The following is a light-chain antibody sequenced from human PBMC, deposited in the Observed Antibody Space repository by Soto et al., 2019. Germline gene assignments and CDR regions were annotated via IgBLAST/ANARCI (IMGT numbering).Light chain of an antibody. CDR3: QQYDQLPIT. V-gene: IGKV1-33*01. J-gene: IGKJ4*01. CDR2: DVF. Sequence: DIQMTQSASSLPASVGDTVTISCQASQDISKYLNWFQQKPGKAPKLLIYDVFNVETGVPSRFSGRGYGTDFTLVISQLRPEEFATYYCQQYDQLPITFGGGTKVDI. CDR1: QDISKY.